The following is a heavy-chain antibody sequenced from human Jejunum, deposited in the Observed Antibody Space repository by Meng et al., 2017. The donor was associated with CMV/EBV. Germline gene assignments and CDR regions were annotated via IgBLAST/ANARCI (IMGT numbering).Heavy chain of an antibody. CDR2: ISSTSINI. V-gene: IGHV3-48*04. CDR1: GFTCSTYS. CDR3: ARTGSFDY. Sequence: SCAASGFTCSTYSVNWVRQAPGKGLDWVSYISSTSININYADSVKGRFTISRDNAKNSLYLQLNSLRAEDTAVYYCARTGSFDYWGQGTLVTVSS. D-gene: IGHD1-14*01. J-gene: IGHJ4*02.